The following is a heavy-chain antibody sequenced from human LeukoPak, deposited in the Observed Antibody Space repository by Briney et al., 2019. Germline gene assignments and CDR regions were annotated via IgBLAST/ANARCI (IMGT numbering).Heavy chain of an antibody. D-gene: IGHD4-17*01. CDR2: ISWNSGSI. V-gene: IGHV3-9*01. J-gene: IGHJ4*02. Sequence: PGRSLRLSCAASGFTFDDYAMHWVRQAPGKGLEWVSGISWNSGSIGYADSVKGRFTISRDNAKNSLYLQMNSLRAEDTALYYCAKGLYSADYGDYSNYFDYWGQGTLVTVSS. CDR3: AKGLYSADYGDYSNYFDY. CDR1: GFTFDDYA.